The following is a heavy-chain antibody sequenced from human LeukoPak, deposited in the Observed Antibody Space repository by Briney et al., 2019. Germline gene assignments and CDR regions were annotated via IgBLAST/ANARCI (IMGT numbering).Heavy chain of an antibody. CDR2: IWYDGSKK. D-gene: IGHD6-25*01. Sequence: GRSLRLSCAASGFTFSRYGMHWVRQAPGKGLEWVAVIWYDGSKKYYAGSVKGRFTISRDDSKNAVYLQMNSLGAEDTAIYYCAVGYSSAWHFDYWGQGTLVAVSS. CDR1: GFTFSRYG. V-gene: IGHV3-33*03. J-gene: IGHJ4*02. CDR3: AVGYSSAWHFDY.